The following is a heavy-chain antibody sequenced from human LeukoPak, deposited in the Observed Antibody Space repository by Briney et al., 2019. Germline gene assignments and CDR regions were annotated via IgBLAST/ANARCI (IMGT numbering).Heavy chain of an antibody. CDR3: ARGKQLVRNNWFDP. J-gene: IGHJ5*02. CDR2: INPNSGGT. Sequence: ASVKVSCKASGYTFTGYYMHWVRQAPGQGLEWMGWINPNSGGTNYAQKFQGRVAMTRDTSISTAYMELSRLRSDDTAVYYCARGKQLVRNNWFDPWGQGTLVTVSS. CDR1: GYTFTGYY. D-gene: IGHD6-13*01. V-gene: IGHV1-2*02.